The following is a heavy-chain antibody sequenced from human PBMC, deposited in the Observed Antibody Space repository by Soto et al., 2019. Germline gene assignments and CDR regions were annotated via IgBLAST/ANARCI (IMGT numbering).Heavy chain of an antibody. CDR3: ARQGGSGTVHYYYYMDV. V-gene: IGHV4-34*01. D-gene: IGHD3-10*01. CDR1: GGSFSGYY. Sequence: QVQLQQWGAGLLKPSETLSLTCAVYGGSFSGYYWSWIRQPPGKGLEWIGEVNHSGSTNYNPSLKSRVTISEDTSKNQFSLKLSSVTAADTAVYYCARQGGSGTVHYYYYMDVWGKGTTVTVSS. CDR2: VNHSGST. J-gene: IGHJ6*03.